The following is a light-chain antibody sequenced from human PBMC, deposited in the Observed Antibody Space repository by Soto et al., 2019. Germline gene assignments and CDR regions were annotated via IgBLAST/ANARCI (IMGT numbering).Light chain of an antibody. V-gene: IGLV8-61*01. Sequence: QTVVTQEPSFSVSPRRTVTLTCGLSSASVSTSYYPSWFQQTPGQAPRTLIHSTNTPSSGVADRFSGSILGNKAALTITGAQADDEPDYYCLLYIGSGIRVFGGGTK. CDR2: STN. CDR3: LLYIGSGIRV. J-gene: IGLJ3*02. CDR1: SASVSTSYY.